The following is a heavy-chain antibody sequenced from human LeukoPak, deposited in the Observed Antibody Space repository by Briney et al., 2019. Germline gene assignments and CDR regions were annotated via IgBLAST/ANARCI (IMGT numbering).Heavy chain of an antibody. V-gene: IGHV3-20*04. Sequence: PGGSLRLSCAASGFTFDDYGMSWVRQAPGKGLEWLSGINWNGGSTGYADSVKGRFTISRDNAKNSLYLQMNSLRAEDTALYYCARAKGKYYYYMGVWGKGTTVTVSS. CDR1: GFTFDDYG. J-gene: IGHJ6*03. CDR3: ARAKGKYYYYMGV. CDR2: INWNGGST.